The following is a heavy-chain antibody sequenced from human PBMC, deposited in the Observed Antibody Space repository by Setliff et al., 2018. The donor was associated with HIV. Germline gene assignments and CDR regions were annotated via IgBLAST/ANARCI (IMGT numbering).Heavy chain of an antibody. CDR3: ARRIDDSGSFPDKNWFDT. CDR1: NGSISSGVSY. J-gene: IGHJ5*02. V-gene: IGHV4-31*11. D-gene: IGHD3-10*01. CDR2: ISYTGST. Sequence: SETLSLTCAVSNGSISSGVSYWSWIRQLPGKGLEWIGHISYTGSTYYDPSLKSRVTISLDTSKNQFFLKLSSVTAADTAVYYCARRIDDSGSFPDKNWFDTWGQGSLVTVSS.